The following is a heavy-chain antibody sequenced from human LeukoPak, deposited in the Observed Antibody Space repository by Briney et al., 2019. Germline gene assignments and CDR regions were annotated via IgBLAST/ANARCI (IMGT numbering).Heavy chain of an antibody. Sequence: GGSLRLACAASGFTFSSYSMDWVRQAPGKGLEWVSSISRSSSYIYYADCVKGRFTVSRDNPKKPLSLQMNSLRAEDTAVYYCATARYCSGGSCFPQLTPDYWGQGTLVTVSS. CDR2: ISRSSSYI. J-gene: IGHJ4*02. CDR1: GFTFSSYS. D-gene: IGHD2-15*01. V-gene: IGHV3-21*04. CDR3: ATARYCSGGSCFPQLTPDY.